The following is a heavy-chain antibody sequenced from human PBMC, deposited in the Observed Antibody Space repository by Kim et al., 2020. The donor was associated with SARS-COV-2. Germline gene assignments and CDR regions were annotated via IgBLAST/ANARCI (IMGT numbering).Heavy chain of an antibody. J-gene: IGHJ1*01. Sequence: SETLSLTCTVSGGSISSGGYYWSWIRQHPGKGLEWIGYIYYSGSTYYNPSLKSRVTISVDTSKNQFSLKLSSVTAADTAVYYCARARQEYYDILTGYYNSPCFQHWGQGTLVTVSS. CDR1: GGSISSGGYY. CDR2: IYYSGST. CDR3: ARARQEYYDILTGYYNSPCFQH. D-gene: IGHD3-9*01. V-gene: IGHV4-31*03.